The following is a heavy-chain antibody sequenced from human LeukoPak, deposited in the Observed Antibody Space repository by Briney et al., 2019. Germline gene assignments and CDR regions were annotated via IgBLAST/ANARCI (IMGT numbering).Heavy chain of an antibody. V-gene: IGHV3-30*02. D-gene: IGHD3-10*01. CDR3: AYGSGSYYGYYYMDV. CDR2: IRYDGSNK. CDR1: GFTFSSYG. Sequence: HPGGSLRLSCAASGFTFSSYGMHWVRQAPGKGLEWVAFIRYDGSNKYYADSVKGRFTISRDNSKNTLYLQMNSLRAEDTAVYYCAYGSGSYYGYYYMDVWGKGTTVTVSS. J-gene: IGHJ6*03.